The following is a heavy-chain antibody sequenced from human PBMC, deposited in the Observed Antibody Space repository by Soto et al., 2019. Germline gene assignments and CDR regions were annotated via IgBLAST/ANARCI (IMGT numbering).Heavy chain of an antibody. J-gene: IGHJ6*02. D-gene: IGHD7-27*01. CDR1: GGSISSGGYY. CDR3: ARDLLGRSYYYYYGMDV. V-gene: IGHV4-31*03. Sequence: TSETLSLTCTVSGGSISSGGYYWSWIRQHPGKGLEWIGYIYYSGSTYYNPSLKSRVTISVDTSKNQFSLKLSSVTAADTAVYYCARDLLGRSYYYYYGMDVWGQGTTVTV. CDR2: IYYSGST.